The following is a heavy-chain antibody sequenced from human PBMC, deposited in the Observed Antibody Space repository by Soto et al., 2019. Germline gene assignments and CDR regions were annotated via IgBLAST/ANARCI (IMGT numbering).Heavy chain of an antibody. D-gene: IGHD3-22*01. Sequence: QVQLQQWGARLLKPSETLSLTCAVYGGSFSDYYGSWIRQPPGKGLEWIGEINHGGSTNYNPSLQSRVTISVDPSKNLFSLRLSSVTAADTAVYYCARGGRPLIAVDPWGQGSLVTVSS. CDR3: ARGGRPLIAVDP. CDR2: INHGGST. V-gene: IGHV4-34*02. CDR1: GGSFSDYY. J-gene: IGHJ5*02.